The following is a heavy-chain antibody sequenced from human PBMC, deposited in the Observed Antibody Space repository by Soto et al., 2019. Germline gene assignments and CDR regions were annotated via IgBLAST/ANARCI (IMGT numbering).Heavy chain of an antibody. D-gene: IGHD5-12*01. J-gene: IGHJ4*02. CDR1: GGSVSSGNYY. CDR2: IYNSGST. V-gene: IGHV4-61*01. Sequence: SETLSLTCTVSGGSVSSGNYYWSWIRQPPGKGLEWIGYIYNSGSTNYNPSLKSRVTISVDTSKNQFSLKLTSVTDADTAVYYCTRGGWLQLPFGHWGQGTLVTVSS. CDR3: TRGGWLQLPFGH.